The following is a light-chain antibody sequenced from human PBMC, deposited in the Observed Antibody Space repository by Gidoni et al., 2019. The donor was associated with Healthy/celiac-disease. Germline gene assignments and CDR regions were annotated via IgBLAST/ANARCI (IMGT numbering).Light chain of an antibody. CDR3: QQYGSSRT. V-gene: IGKV3-20*01. J-gene: IGKJ1*01. CDR2: GAS. Sequence: EIVLTQSPGTLSLSTGERATLSCRASQSVSSSYLAWYQQKPGQAPRLLIYGASSRATGIPDRFSGSGSGTEFTLTISRLEPEDFAVYYCQQYGSSRTFGQGTKVEIK. CDR1: QSVSSSY.